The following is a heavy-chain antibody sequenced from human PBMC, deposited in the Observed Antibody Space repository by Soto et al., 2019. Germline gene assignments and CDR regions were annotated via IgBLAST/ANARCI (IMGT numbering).Heavy chain of an antibody. D-gene: IGHD3-10*01. V-gene: IGHV3-30*04. Sequence: AGGSLRLSCAASGFTFRSYAIHWVRQAPGKGLEWVAVISRDGSNKYYVDSVKGRFTISRDNSKDTVYLQMNSLRDEDSAMFHCARSRSGAVADSFDFWGQGTLVTVSS. CDR3: ARSRSGAVADSFDF. CDR1: GFTFRSYA. CDR2: ISRDGSNK. J-gene: IGHJ4*02.